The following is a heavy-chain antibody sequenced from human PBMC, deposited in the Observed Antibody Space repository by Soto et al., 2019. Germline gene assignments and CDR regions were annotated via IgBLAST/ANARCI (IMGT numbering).Heavy chain of an antibody. Sequence: SVKVSCKASGGTLSSYTFSWVRQAPGQGLEWMGRIIPNLGITNYAQKFQGRITIIVDKSTSTAYMELSSLRSEDTAVYYCARAIVAPPQEYYFDYWGQGTLVTVSS. CDR1: GGTLSSYT. J-gene: IGHJ4*02. CDR2: IIPNLGIT. V-gene: IGHV1-69*02. D-gene: IGHD5-12*01. CDR3: ARAIVAPPQEYYFDY.